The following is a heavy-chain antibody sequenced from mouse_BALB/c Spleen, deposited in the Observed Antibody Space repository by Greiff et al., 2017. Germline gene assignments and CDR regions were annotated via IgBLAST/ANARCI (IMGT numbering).Heavy chain of an antibody. CDR2: INPGSGGT. D-gene: IGHD1-1*01. Sequence: QVQLKQSGAELVRPGPSVKVSCKASGYAFPNYLIEWVKQRPGQGLEWIGVINPGSGGTNYNEQFKGKATLTADKSSSTAYMQLSSLTADDSAVYFCARDYGRSIDDGGQGTTLTVAA. J-gene: IGHJ2*01. V-gene: IGHV1-54*01. CDR3: ARDYGRSIDD. CDR1: GYAFPNYL.